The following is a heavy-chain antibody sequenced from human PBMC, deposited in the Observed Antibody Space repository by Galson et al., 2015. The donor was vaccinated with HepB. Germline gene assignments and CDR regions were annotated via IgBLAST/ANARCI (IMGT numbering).Heavy chain of an antibody. CDR2: IYHSGST. CDR1: GGSISSSNW. D-gene: IGHD2-2*01. J-gene: IGHJ3*02. CDR3: ARRWQGYCSSTSCYDAFDI. V-gene: IGHV4-4*02. Sequence: ETLSLTRAVSGGSISSSNWWSWVRQPPGKGLEWIGEIYHSGSTNYNPSLKSRVTISVDKSKNQFSLKLSSVTAADTAVYYCARRWQGYCSSTSCYDAFDIWGQGTMVTVSS.